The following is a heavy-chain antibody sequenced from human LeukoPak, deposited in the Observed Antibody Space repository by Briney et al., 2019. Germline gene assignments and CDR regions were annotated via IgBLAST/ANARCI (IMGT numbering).Heavy chain of an antibody. V-gene: IGHV3-23*01. D-gene: IGHD3-22*01. CDR1: GFTFDDYA. J-gene: IGHJ4*02. CDR2: ISGSGGST. CDR3: AKDDYYDTSGYRD. Sequence: GGSLRLSCAASGFTFDDYAMHWVRQAPGKGLEWVSAISGSGGSTYYADSVKGRFTISRDNSKNTLYLQMNSLRAEDTAVYYCAKDDYYDTSGYRDWGQGTLVTVSS.